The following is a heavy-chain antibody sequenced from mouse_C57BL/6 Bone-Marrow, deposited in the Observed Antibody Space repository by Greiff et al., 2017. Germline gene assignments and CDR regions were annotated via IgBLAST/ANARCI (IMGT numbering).Heavy chain of an antibody. J-gene: IGHJ3*01. CDR1: GYSFTDYN. CDR2: INPNNGTT. Sequence: VQLQQSGPELVKPGASVKISCKASGYSFTDYNMNWVKQSNGKSLEWIGVINPNNGTTSYNQKFKGKATLTVDQSSSTAYMQLNSLTSEDSAVYYCAPHYYGSSYGFAYWGQGTLVTVSA. D-gene: IGHD1-1*01. V-gene: IGHV1-39*01. CDR3: APHYYGSSYGFAY.